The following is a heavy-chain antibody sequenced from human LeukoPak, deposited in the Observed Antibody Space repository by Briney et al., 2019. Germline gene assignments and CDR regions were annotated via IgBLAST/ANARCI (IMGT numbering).Heavy chain of an antibody. V-gene: IGHV4-31*03. CDR2: IYYSGST. D-gene: IGHD3-22*01. Sequence: SQTLSLTCTVSGGSISSGGYYWSWIRQHPGKGLEWIGYIYYSGSTYYNPSLKSRVTTSVDTSKNQFSLKLSSVTAADTAVYYCARDLTFTTPGLGHAFDIWGQGTMVTVSS. CDR3: ARDLTFTTPGLGHAFDI. J-gene: IGHJ3*02. CDR1: GGSISSGGYY.